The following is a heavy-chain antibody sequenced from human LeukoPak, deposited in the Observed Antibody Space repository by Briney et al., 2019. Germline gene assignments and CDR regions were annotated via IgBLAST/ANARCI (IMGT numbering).Heavy chain of an antibody. CDR1: GGSISSSSYY. CDR2: IYYSGST. J-gene: IGHJ4*02. CDR3: ARDVRDGNQPSMGSDY. Sequence: SETLSLTCTVSGGSISSSSYYWGWIRQPPGKGLEWIGSIYYSGSTYYNPSLKSRVTISVDTSKNQFSLKLSSVTAADTAVYYCARDVRDGNQPSMGSDYWGQGTLVTVSS. D-gene: IGHD1-14*01. V-gene: IGHV4-39*02.